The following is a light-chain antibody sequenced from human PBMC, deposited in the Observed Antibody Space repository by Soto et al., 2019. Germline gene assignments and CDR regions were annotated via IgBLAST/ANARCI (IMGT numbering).Light chain of an antibody. CDR3: QQANAFPIT. V-gene: IGKV1-12*01. CDR2: TTS. CDR1: QDISGW. J-gene: IGKJ5*01. Sequence: DLQMTQSPSFVSASVGDRVTVTCRASQDISGWLAWYQQKPGKAPKLLIYTTSTLGSGVPSRFSGSGSGTAFALTISSLQPEDFATYYCQQANAFPITFGQGTRLEIK.